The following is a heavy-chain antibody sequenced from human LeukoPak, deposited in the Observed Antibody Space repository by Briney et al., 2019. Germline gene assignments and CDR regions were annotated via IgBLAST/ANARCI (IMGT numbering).Heavy chain of an antibody. CDR3: ARGAISSWYED. CDR1: GFTVSSSY. D-gene: IGHD6-13*01. Sequence: PGGSLRLSCAGSGFTVSSSYMSWVRQAPGKGLEWVSVLYSGGSIFYADSVKGRFTTSRDISKNMLYLQMNSLRADDTAVYYCARGAISSWYEDWGQGTLVTVSS. CDR2: LYSGGSI. J-gene: IGHJ4*02. V-gene: IGHV3-66*01.